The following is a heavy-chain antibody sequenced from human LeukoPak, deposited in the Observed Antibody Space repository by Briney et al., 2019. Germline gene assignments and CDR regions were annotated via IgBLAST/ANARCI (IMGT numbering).Heavy chain of an antibody. Sequence: PGGSLRLSCAASGFTFSSYAMSWVRQAPGKGLEWVSAISSSSSTIYYADSVKGRFTISRDNAKNSLYLQMNSLRAEDTAVYYCARDRGVGATDYYYYMDIWGKGTTVTVSS. CDR1: GFTFSSYA. V-gene: IGHV3-48*01. CDR2: ISSSSSTI. D-gene: IGHD1-26*01. J-gene: IGHJ6*03. CDR3: ARDRGVGATDYYYYMDI.